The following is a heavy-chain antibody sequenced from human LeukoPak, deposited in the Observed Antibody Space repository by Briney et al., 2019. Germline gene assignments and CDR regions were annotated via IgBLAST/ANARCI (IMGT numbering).Heavy chain of an antibody. CDR3: ARGITYYDIFAPSNYYFDY. V-gene: IGHV4-39*01. CDR2: IYYSGNT. Sequence: SSETLSLTCTVSGGSISSSSYYWGWIRQPPGKGLEWIGSIYYSGNTYYNPSLKSRVTISVDTSKNQFSLKLNSVTAADTAVYYCARGITYYDIFAPSNYYFDYWGQGTLVTVSS. J-gene: IGHJ4*02. D-gene: IGHD3-9*01. CDR1: GGSISSSSYY.